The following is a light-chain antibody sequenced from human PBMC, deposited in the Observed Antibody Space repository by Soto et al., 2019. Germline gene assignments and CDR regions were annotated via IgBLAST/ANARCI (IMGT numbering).Light chain of an antibody. CDR1: SSNIGAAYY. J-gene: IGLJ3*02. CDR3: QSYDTSLSGSV. V-gene: IGLV1-40*01. CDR2: GNS. Sequence: QSVLTQPPSVSGAPGQRVTISCTGRSSNIGAAYYVHWYQQLPGTAPKLLIYGNSNRPSGVPDRFSGSKSGTSASLAITGLQAEDEAAHYCQSYDTSLSGSVFGGGTKLTVL.